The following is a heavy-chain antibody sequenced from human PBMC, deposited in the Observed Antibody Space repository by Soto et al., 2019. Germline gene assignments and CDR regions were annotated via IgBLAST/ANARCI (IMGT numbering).Heavy chain of an antibody. D-gene: IGHD6-13*01. CDR3: VRDADNVPTGQHMVHGDY. CDR1: GFPFPNFA. V-gene: IGHV3-48*01. CDR2: IGSSSSRT. J-gene: IGHJ4*02. Sequence: VASLRLASVTSGFPFPNFAMSPVRQASGKGLEWLSYIGSSSSRTYYADSVKGRFAISRDNAKNSLYLQMNSLRAEDTAVYYCVRDADNVPTGQHMVHGDYWGQGT.